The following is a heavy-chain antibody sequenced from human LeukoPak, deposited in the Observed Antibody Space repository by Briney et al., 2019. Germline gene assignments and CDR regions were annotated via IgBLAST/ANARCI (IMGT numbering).Heavy chain of an antibody. V-gene: IGHV3-7*02. CDR3: ARASTLRTGDAH. Sequence: GGSLRLSCAASGFTFSSHWMSWVRQAPGKGLEWVANLNQDGSEKYYVNSAKGLFTISRDNAKKPLCLEMNSLRAEDTAVYYCARASTLRTGDAHWGQGTMVTVSS. CDR1: GFTFSSHW. CDR2: LNQDGSEK. D-gene: IGHD7-27*01. J-gene: IGHJ4*01.